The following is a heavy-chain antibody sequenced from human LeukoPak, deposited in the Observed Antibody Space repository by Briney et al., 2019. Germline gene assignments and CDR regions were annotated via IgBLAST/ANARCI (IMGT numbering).Heavy chain of an antibody. CDR2: IYYSGTP. CDR3: ARRTGEGAFDI. Sequence: EASETLSLTCPVSGGSLSTYFWTWIRQPPGKGLEWIGYIYYSGTPNYNPSLKGRVTISVDTSKNQFSLKLSSVTAADTAVYYCARRTGEGAFDIWGQGTMVTVSS. J-gene: IGHJ3*02. D-gene: IGHD3-16*01. CDR1: GGSLSTYF. V-gene: IGHV4-59*08.